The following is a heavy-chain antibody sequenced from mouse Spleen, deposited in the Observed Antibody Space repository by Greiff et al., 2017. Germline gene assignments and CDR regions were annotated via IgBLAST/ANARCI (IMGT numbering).Heavy chain of an antibody. J-gene: IGHJ1*01. CDR2: IWRGGST. CDR3: AKYYYGSSYGWYFDV. V-gene: IGHV2-5*01. D-gene: IGHD1-1*01. Sequence: VQLQQSGPGLVQPSQSLSITCTVSGFSLTSYGVHWVRQSPGKGLEWLGVIWRGGSTDYNAAFMSRLSITKDNSKSQVFFKMNSLQADDTAIYYCAKYYYGSSYGWYFDVWGAGTTVTVSS. CDR1: GFSLTSYG.